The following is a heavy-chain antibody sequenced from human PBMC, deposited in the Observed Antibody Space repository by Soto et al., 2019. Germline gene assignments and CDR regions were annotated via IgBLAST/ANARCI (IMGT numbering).Heavy chain of an antibody. V-gene: IGHV4-34*01. CDR2: INHSGST. J-gene: IGHJ5*02. CDR1: GGSFSGYY. CDR3: ARGTLSVWFDL. Sequence: QVQLQQWGAGLLKPSETLSLTCAVYGGSFSGYYWSWIRQPPGKGLEWIGEINHSGSTNYNPSLMSRVTISVDRSKNPFSLKVSSVTAADTAVYYCARGTLSVWFDLWGQGTLVTVSS.